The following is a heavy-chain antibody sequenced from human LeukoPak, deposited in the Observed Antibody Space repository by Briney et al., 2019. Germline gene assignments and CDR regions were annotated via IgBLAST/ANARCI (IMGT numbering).Heavy chain of an antibody. CDR1: GFTFSSYW. CDR2: ISSDGKST. D-gene: IGHD6-6*01. Sequence: PGGSLRLSCAAPGFTFSSYWMHWVRQAPGKGLVWVSSISSDGKSTTYADSVRGQFTISRDTAKNTLYLQMNSLRAEDTAVYYCARGAARYYDYWGQGTLVTVSS. CDR3: ARGAARYYDY. V-gene: IGHV3-74*01. J-gene: IGHJ4*02.